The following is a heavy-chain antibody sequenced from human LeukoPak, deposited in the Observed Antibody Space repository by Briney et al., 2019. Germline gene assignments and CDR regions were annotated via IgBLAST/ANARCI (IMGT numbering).Heavy chain of an antibody. V-gene: IGHV4-34*01. CDR3: ARGLLRATVTLLGY. CDR2: INHSGST. D-gene: IGHD4-17*01. CDR1: GGSFSGYY. J-gene: IGHJ4*02. Sequence: SETLSLTCAVYGGSFSGYYWSWIRQPPEKGLEWIGEINHSGSTNYNPSLKSRVTISVDTSKNQFSLKLSSVTAADTAVYYCARGLLRATVTLLGYWGQGTLVTVSS.